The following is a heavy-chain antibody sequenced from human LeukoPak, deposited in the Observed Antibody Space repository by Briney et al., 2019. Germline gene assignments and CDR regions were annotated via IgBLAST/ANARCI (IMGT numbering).Heavy chain of an antibody. CDR1: GFTFSRYE. Sequence: GGCLRLSCAASGFTFSRYEMIWVRQAPGKGLEWVSYISGSGTTIYYADSVKGRFTISRDNAKNSLYLQMNSLRAEDTAVYYCARGDCSDGTCYPGDNWGQGTLVTVSS. CDR2: ISGSGTTI. J-gene: IGHJ4*02. CDR3: ARGDCSDGTCYPGDN. D-gene: IGHD2-15*01. V-gene: IGHV3-48*03.